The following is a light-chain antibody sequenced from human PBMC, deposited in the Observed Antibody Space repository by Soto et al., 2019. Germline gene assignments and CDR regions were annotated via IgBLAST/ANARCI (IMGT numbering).Light chain of an antibody. CDR1: QTVSSF. J-gene: IGKJ3*01. CDR2: GAS. Sequence: EIVMTQSPATLSVSPGERATLSCRASQTVSSFLAWFQQKPGQAPRLLIYGASTRATSIPARFSGSGSGTEFTLTISSLQSEDFAVYYCQQYNNWPFTFGPGTKVDIK. CDR3: QQYNNWPFT. V-gene: IGKV3-15*01.